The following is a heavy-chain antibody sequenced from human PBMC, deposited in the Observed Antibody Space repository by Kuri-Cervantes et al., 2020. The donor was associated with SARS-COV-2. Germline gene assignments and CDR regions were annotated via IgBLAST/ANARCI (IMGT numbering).Heavy chain of an antibody. J-gene: IGHJ6*02. D-gene: IGHD6-19*01. CDR1: GGSFSGYY. CDR3: ARERAAVAGFDYYDGMDA. V-gene: IGHV4-34*01. CDR2: INHSGST. Sequence: SETLSLTCAVYGGSFSGYYWSWIRQPPGKGLEWIGEINHSGSTNYNPFLKSRVTISVDTSKNQFSLKLSSVTATDTAVYYCARERAAVAGFDYYDGMDAWGQGTTVTVSS.